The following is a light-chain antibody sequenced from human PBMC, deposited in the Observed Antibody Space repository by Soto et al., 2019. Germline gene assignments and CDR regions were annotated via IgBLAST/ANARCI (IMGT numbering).Light chain of an antibody. V-gene: IGKV2-30*01. CDR2: KVT. J-gene: IGKJ1*01. CDR3: MQATHWPRQ. Sequence: DVVMTQSPNSLPVLLGQPASISCRSSQSVVYSDGNTYLTWFQQRPGQSQRRLIYKVTNRDYGVPDRFSGSVSGNEFTLKISRVEAEDVVIYYCMQATHWPRQFCQGTKVEMK. CDR1: QSVVYSDGNTY.